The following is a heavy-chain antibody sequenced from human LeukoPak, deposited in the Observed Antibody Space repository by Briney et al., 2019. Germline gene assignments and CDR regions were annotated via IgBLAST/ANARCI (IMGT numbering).Heavy chain of an antibody. D-gene: IGHD4-17*01. J-gene: IGHJ2*01. Sequence: GGSLRLSCTASGFTFSSFGMHWVRQTPGKGLEWVAVISYDAKSKYYADSVKGRFTISRDNSKNTLYLQVNSLTDEDTAVYYCTRDQRSKYFDLWGRGTLVIASS. CDR2: ISYDAKSK. CDR1: GFTFSSFG. CDR3: TRDQRSKYFDL. V-gene: IGHV3-33*01.